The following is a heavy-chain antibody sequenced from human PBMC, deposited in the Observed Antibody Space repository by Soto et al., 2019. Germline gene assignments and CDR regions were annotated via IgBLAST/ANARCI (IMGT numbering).Heavy chain of an antibody. CDR2: IYYSGST. D-gene: IGHD2-21*02. CDR1: GGSISSSSYF. CDR3: ARHPSDFWFDP. Sequence: PSQTLSLTCTVSGGSISSSSYFRGCIRQPPGKGLEWIGSIYYSGSTYYNPSLKSRVTVSVDTSKNQFSLKLSSVTAADTAVYYCARHPSDFWFDPWGQGTLVTVSS. V-gene: IGHV4-39*01. J-gene: IGHJ5*02.